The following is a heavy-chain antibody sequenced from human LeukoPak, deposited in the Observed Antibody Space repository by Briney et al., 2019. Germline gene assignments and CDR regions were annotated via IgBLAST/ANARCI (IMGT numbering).Heavy chain of an antibody. V-gene: IGHV1-69*04. J-gene: IGHJ3*02. D-gene: IGHD5-24*01. CDR2: IIPILGIA. CDR1: GYTFTSYG. Sequence: EASVKVSCKASGYTFTSYGISWVRQAPGQGLEWMGRIIPILGIANYAQKFQGRVTITADKSTSTAYMELSSLRSEDTAVYYCARVLTRWLQFSWGLKNAFDIWGQGTMVTVSS. CDR3: ARVLTRWLQFSWGLKNAFDI.